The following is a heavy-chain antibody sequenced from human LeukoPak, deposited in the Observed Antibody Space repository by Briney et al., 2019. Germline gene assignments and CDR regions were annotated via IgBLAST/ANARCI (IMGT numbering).Heavy chain of an antibody. J-gene: IGHJ6*03. D-gene: IGHD4-11*01. V-gene: IGHV1-8*03. Sequence: GASVKVSCKASGYTFTGYYMHWVRQAPGQGLEWMGWMNPNSGNTGYAQKFQGRVTITRNTSISTAYMELSSLRSEDTAVYYCARGPVTFYYYYMDVWGKGTTVTVSS. CDR3: ARGPVTFYYYYMDV. CDR2: MNPNSGNT. CDR1: GYTFTGYY.